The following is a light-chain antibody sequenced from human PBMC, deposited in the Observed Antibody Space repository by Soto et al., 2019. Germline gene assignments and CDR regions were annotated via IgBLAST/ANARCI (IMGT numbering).Light chain of an antibody. V-gene: IGKV1-12*01. CDR3: QQGNSFPLT. J-gene: IGKJ4*01. CDR1: QGISNW. Sequence: DIQMTQSPSSVSASVGDRVTITCRASQGISNWLAWYQQKPGKAPKALVSIVSSLQSGVPSRFSGSRSETDFTLTITSLQPEDSATYYCQQGNSFPLTFGGGTKVDIK. CDR2: IVS.